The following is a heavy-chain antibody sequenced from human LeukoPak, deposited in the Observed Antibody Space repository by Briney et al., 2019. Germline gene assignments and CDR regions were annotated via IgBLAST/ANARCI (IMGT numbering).Heavy chain of an antibody. CDR2: FYNSGST. CDR3: ARGGSSWYGTLDY. D-gene: IGHD6-13*01. Sequence: PSETLSLTCTVSGGTISSYYWCWIRHPPGEGLEGRGYFYNSGSTNYTPSLKSRVTISVDTSKNQSSLKLSSVTAADTAVYYCARGGSSWYGTLDYWGQGTLVTVSS. CDR1: GGTISSYY. V-gene: IGHV4-59*08. J-gene: IGHJ4*02.